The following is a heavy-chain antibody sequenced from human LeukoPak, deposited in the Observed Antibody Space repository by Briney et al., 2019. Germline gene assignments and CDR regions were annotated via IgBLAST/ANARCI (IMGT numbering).Heavy chain of an antibody. CDR3: ARLGSSGWNGPGY. Sequence: ASVKVSCKASGYTFTSYGISWVRQAPGQGLEWMGWVSAYNGNTNYAQNLQGRVTMTTDTSMSTGYMELRSLRSDDTAVYYCARLGSSGWNGPGYWGQGTLVTVSS. V-gene: IGHV1-18*01. CDR2: VSAYNGNT. CDR1: GYTFTSYG. J-gene: IGHJ4*02. D-gene: IGHD6-19*01.